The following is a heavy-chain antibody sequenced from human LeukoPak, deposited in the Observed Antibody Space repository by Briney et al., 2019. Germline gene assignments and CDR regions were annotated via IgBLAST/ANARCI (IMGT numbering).Heavy chain of an antibody. CDR1: GFTFSSYG. V-gene: IGHV3-30*02. CDR2: IRYDGSNK. J-gene: IGHJ4*02. D-gene: IGHD4-17*01. CDR3: AKDQYGDFGLDY. Sequence: GGSLRLSCAASGFTFSSYGMHWGRQAPGKGLEWVAFIRYDGSNKYYADSVKGRFTISRDNSKNTLYLQMNSLRAEDTAVYYCAKDQYGDFGLDYWGQGTLVTVSS.